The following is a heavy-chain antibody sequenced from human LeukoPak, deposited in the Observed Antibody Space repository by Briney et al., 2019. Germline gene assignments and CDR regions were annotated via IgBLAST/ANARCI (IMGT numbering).Heavy chain of an antibody. D-gene: IGHD6-25*01. Sequence: PGRSLRLSCAASGFTFDDYAMHWVRQAPGKGLEWVSGISWNSGSIGYADSVKGRFTISRDNAKNSLYLQMNSLRPEDTALYHCAKGGPIAAPPDYWGQGTLVTVSS. CDR2: ISWNSGSI. CDR1: GFTFDDYA. J-gene: IGHJ4*02. V-gene: IGHV3-9*01. CDR3: AKGGPIAAPPDY.